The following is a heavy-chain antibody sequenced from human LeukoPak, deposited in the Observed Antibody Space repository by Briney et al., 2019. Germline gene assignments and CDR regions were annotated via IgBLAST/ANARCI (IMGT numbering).Heavy chain of an antibody. CDR2: XXXXPSP. V-gene: IGHV4-30-2*01. J-gene: IGHJ5*02. D-gene: IGHD2-2*01. CDR3: ARASGYCSSTSCSNWFDP. Sequence: XXXIGYXXXXPSPYYNPSLKSRVPISVDRSKHQFSLKLSSVTAADTAVYYCARASGYCSSTSCSNWFDPWGQGTLVTVSS.